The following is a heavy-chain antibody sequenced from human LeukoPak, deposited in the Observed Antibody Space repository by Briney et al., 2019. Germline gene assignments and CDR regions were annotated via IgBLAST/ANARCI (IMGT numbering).Heavy chain of an antibody. Sequence: GGSLRLSCVGSGFTFSRYWLNWVRQAPGKELEQVSLTHGNGGNTDYADSVKGRFTISRDNARNTLYLQMNSLRAEDTAVYYCARGGPIYCSGDSCYPGDYWGQGTLVTVSS. V-gene: IGHV3-74*01. CDR3: ARGGPIYCSGDSCYPGDY. CDR2: THGNGGNT. D-gene: IGHD2-15*01. J-gene: IGHJ4*02. CDR1: GFTFSRYW.